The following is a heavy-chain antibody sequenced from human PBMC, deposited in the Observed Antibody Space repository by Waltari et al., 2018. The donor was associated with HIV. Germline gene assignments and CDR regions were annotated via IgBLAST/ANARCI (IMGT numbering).Heavy chain of an antibody. Sequence: QVQLVASGGGVVQPGRSLSLSCAASGFTFCSYAMHWVRQAPGKGLEWVAVISYDGSNKYYADSVKGRFTISRDNSKNTLYLQMNSLRTEDTAVYYCARGGYITIIAAFDYWGQGTLVTVSS. V-gene: IGHV3-30*01. J-gene: IGHJ4*02. D-gene: IGHD3-22*01. CDR1: GFTFCSYA. CDR2: ISYDGSNK. CDR3: ARGGYITIIAAFDY.